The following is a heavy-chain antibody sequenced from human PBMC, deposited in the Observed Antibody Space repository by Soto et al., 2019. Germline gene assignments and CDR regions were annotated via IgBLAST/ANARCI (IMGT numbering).Heavy chain of an antibody. J-gene: IGHJ4*02. CDR3: AKDTAVSGTFVVTFDS. CDR2: ISGSGGSA. D-gene: IGHD6-19*01. CDR1: GFTFGSYA. V-gene: IGHV3-23*04. Sequence: EVQLVESGGGLVQPGGSLRLSCAASGFTFGSYAMSWVRQAPGKGLEWVSSISGSGGSAFYVDSVKGRFTISRDNSKNTLQLQMNSLRADDTAIYYCAKDTAVSGTFVVTFDSWGQGSLVTVSS.